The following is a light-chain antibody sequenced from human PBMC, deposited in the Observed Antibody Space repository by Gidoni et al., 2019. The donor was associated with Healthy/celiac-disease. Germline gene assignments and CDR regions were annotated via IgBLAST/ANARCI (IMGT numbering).Light chain of an antibody. V-gene: IGLV3-21*02. CDR2: DDS. CDR1: NIGSKR. J-gene: IGLJ2*01. Sequence: SYVLTQPPSVPVAPGQTARITCGGNNIGSKRLHWYQQKPGQAPVLVVYDDSDRPSGIPGRFSGSNSGNTATLTISRVEAGDEADYYCQVWDSSSDHVVFGGGTKLTVL. CDR3: QVWDSSSDHVV.